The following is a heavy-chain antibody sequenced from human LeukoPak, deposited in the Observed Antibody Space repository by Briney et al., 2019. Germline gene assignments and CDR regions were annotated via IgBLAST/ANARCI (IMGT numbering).Heavy chain of an antibody. CDR1: GYTFTSYY. D-gene: IGHD1-26*01. CDR2: INPSGGST. J-gene: IGHJ5*02. CDR3: AREERASGIVGATPGYNWFDP. V-gene: IGHV1-46*01. Sequence: GASVKVSCKASGYTFTSYYMHWVRQAPGQGLEWMGIINPSGGSTSYAQKFQGRVTMTRDTSTSTVYMELSSLRSEDTAVYYCAREERASGIVGATPGYNWFDPWGQGTLVTVSS.